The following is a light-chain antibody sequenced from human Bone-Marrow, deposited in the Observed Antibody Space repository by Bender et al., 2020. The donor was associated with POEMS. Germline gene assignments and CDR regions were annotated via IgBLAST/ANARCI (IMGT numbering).Light chain of an antibody. CDR3: SARDDSLSGWV. V-gene: IGLV1-36*01. CDR1: SSNIGNHG. Sequence: QSVLTQPPSASGTPGQRVTISCSGSSSNIGNHGVNWYQQLPGEAPKLLIYYDDLLTPGVSDRFSASKSGTSASLAISELQSEEEARHYCSARDDSLSGWVYGGRTKLTVL. CDR2: YDD. J-gene: IGLJ2*01.